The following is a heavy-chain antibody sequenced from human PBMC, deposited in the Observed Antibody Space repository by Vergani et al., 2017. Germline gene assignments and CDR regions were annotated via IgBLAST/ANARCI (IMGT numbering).Heavy chain of an antibody. CDR2: IYWNDDK. J-gene: IGHJ6*03. Sequence: QITLKESGPTLVKPTQTLTLTCTFSGFSLSTSGVGVGWIRQPPGKALEWLALIYWNDDKRYSPSLKRRLTITKDTSKNQVVLTMTNMDPVDTATYYCAHSSQKGYYDILTGYYLSYYYYYYMDVWGKGTTVTVSS. CDR3: AHSSQKGYYDILTGYYLSYYYYYYMDV. D-gene: IGHD3-9*01. V-gene: IGHV2-5*01. CDR1: GFSLSTSGVG.